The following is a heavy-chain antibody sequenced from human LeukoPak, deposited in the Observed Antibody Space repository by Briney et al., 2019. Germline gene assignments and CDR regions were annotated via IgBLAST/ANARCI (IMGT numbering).Heavy chain of an antibody. Sequence: GGSLRLSCAASKFTFSSYAMHWVRQAPGKGLEWVAVISYDGSNKYYADSVKGRFTISRDNSMNTLYLQMISLRAEDTAVYYCAREEVYDRDFDYWGQGTLVTVSS. CDR1: KFTFSSYA. J-gene: IGHJ4*02. CDR3: AREEVYDRDFDY. D-gene: IGHD3-10*02. V-gene: IGHV3-30*14. CDR2: ISYDGSNK.